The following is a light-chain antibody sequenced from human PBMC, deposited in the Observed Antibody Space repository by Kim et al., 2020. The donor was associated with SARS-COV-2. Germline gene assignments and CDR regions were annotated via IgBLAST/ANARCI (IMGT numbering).Light chain of an antibody. CDR3: QAWDSSTWV. CDR1: KLGDKY. CDR2: QDS. Sequence: VSQGQTASITCCGDKLGDKYACWYQQKPGQSPVLVIYQDSKRPAGIPERFSGSNSGNTATLTISGTQAMDEADYYCQAWDSSTWVFGGGTKLTVL. J-gene: IGLJ3*02. V-gene: IGLV3-1*01.